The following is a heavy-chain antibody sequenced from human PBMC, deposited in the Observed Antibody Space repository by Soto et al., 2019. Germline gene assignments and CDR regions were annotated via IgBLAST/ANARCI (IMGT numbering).Heavy chain of an antibody. D-gene: IGHD4-17*01. V-gene: IGHV4-30-4*01. J-gene: IGHJ6*02. CDR2: IYYGGRH. Sequence: PSETLSLTCTVSGDSVSSCDYYWSWIRQPPGKGLEWIGNIYYGGRHFYNPSLKSRVTMSLDTSKNQFSLRLNSVTAADSAVYYCARVRSYGMDVWGQGTTVTVSS. CDR1: GDSVSSCDYY. CDR3: ARVRSYGMDV.